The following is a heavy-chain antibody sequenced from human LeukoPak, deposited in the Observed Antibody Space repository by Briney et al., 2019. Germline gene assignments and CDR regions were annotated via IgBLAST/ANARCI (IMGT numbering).Heavy chain of an antibody. CDR3: AKDPQNYYDRSFDY. V-gene: IGHV3-23*01. Sequence: GGSLRLSCAASGFTFSSYAMSWVRQAPGKGLEWASAISGSGGSTYYADSVKGRFTISRDNSKNTLYLQMNSLRAEDTAVYYCAKDPQNYYDRSFDYWGQGTLVTVSS. J-gene: IGHJ4*02. CDR2: ISGSGGST. D-gene: IGHD3-22*01. CDR1: GFTFSSYA.